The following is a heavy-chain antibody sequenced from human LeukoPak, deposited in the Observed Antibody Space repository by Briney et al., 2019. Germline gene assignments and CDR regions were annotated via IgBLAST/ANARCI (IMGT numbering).Heavy chain of an antibody. CDR2: IIPIFGTA. CDR3: ARVGRESSGPFDY. CDR1: GGTFSSYA. Sequence: SVKVSCKASGGTFSSYAISWVRQAPGQGLEWMGGIIPIFGTANYAQKFQGRVTITADKSTSTAYMELSSLRSEDTAVYYCARVGRESSGPFDYWGQGTLVTVSS. V-gene: IGHV1-69*06. J-gene: IGHJ4*02. D-gene: IGHD6-19*01.